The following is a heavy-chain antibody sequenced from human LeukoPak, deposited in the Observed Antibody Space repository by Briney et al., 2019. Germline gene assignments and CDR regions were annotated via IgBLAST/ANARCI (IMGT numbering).Heavy chain of an antibody. D-gene: IGHD3-22*01. Sequence: GASVKVSCKASGGTFSSYAISWVRQAPGQGLEWMGGIIPIFGTANYAQKFQGRVTITTDESTSTAYMELSSLRSEDTAVCYCARHYYDSSGYDNSYFDPWGQGTLVTVSS. CDR3: ARHYYDSSGYDNSYFDP. CDR1: GGTFSSYA. V-gene: IGHV1-69*05. J-gene: IGHJ5*02. CDR2: IIPIFGTA.